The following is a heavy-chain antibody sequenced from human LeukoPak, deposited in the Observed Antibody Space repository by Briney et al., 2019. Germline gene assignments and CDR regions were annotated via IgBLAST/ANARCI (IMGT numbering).Heavy chain of an antibody. J-gene: IGHJ4*02. CDR1: GFTFSSYG. V-gene: IGHV3-30*02. CDR3: AKDQYYYDSSGYYSIDY. Sequence: GGSLRLSCAASGFTFSSYGMHWVRQAPGKGLEWVAFIRYDGSNKYYADSVKGRFTISRDNSKNTLYLQMNSLRAEDTAVYYCAKDQYYYDSSGYYSIDYWGQGTLVTVSS. CDR2: IRYDGSNK. D-gene: IGHD3-22*01.